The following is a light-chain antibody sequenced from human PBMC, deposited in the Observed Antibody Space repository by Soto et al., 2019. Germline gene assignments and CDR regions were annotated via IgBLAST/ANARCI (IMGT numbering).Light chain of an antibody. CDR1: QSVSSS. V-gene: IGKV3-15*01. Sequence: EIVMTQSPATLSVSPGERATLSCRASQSVSSSLAWYQQKPGQAPRLLIYGASTRATGIPARFSGSGSGTEFTLTISSLQSEDFAFYYCKQYNNWPWTFGQGTKVEIE. CDR3: KQYNNWPWT. J-gene: IGKJ1*01. CDR2: GAS.